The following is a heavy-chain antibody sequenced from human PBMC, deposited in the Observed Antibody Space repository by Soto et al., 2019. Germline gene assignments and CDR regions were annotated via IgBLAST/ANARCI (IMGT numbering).Heavy chain of an antibody. V-gene: IGHV1-18*01. CDR1: GYTFTSYG. CDR2: ISAYNGNT. Sequence: ASVKVSCKASGYTFTSYGISWVRQAPGQGLEWMGWISAYNGNTNYAQKLQGRVTMTTDTSTSTAYMELRSLRSDDTAVYYCARSPVRNYYYYYMDVWGKGTTVTVSS. J-gene: IGHJ6*03. D-gene: IGHD3-10*01. CDR3: ARSPVRNYYYYYMDV.